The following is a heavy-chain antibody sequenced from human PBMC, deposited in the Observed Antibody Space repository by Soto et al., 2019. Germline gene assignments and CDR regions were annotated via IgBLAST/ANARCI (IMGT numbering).Heavy chain of an antibody. CDR2: IYYSGST. J-gene: IGHJ4*02. CDR1: GGSISSYY. D-gene: IGHD5-12*01. Sequence: SETLSLTCTVSGGSISSYYWSWIRQPPGKGLEWIGYIYYSGSTNYNPSLKSRVTISVDTSKNQFSLKLSSVTAADTAVYYCARHGGYDYPYFDYWGQGTLVTVSS. CDR3: ARHGGYDYPYFDY. V-gene: IGHV4-59*08.